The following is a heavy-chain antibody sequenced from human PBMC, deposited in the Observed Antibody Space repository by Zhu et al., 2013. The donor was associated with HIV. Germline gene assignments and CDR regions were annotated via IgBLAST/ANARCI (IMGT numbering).Heavy chain of an antibody. CDR1: GYTFTGYY. CDR2: INPNSGGT. Sequence: QVQLVQSGAEVKKPGASVKVSCKASGYTFTGYYMHWVRQAPGQGLEWMGWINPNSGGTNYAQKFQGWVTVTRDTSISTAYMELSRLRSDDTAVYYCARDPKPSSIAARPGYYYGMDVWGQGTTVTVSS. V-gene: IGHV1-2*04. J-gene: IGHJ6*02. D-gene: IGHD6-6*01. CDR3: ARDPKPSSIAARPGYYYGMDV.